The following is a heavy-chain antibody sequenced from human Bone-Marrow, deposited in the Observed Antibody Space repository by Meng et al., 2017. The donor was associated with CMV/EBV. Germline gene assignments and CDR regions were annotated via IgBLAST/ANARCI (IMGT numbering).Heavy chain of an antibody. J-gene: IGHJ4*02. V-gene: IGHV1-69*02. CDR3: ARVHYRRSGSSHRPYFFDH. Sequence: TFSSYTSNWVRQAPGQGLEWIGRIIPIIRITNYAQKFQGRVTISADKSTSTVYMDLNNLRSDDTAVYYCARVHYRRSGSSHRPYFFDHWGQGTLVTVSS. CDR1: TFSSYT. D-gene: IGHD3-10*01. CDR2: IIPIIRIT.